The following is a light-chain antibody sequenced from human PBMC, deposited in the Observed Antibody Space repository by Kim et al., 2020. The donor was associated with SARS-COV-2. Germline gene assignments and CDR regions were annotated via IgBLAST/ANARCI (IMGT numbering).Light chain of an antibody. V-gene: IGKV3-20*01. CDR1: QSIASNY. CDR3: QQYDSSSGLT. J-gene: IGKJ4*01. CDR2: GAS. Sequence: PGERATLSCRASQSIASNYLSWYQQKPGQSPRLLIYGASSRATGIPDRFSGSVSGTDFTLTISRLEPEDFAVYYCQQYDSSSGLTFGGGTKVDIK.